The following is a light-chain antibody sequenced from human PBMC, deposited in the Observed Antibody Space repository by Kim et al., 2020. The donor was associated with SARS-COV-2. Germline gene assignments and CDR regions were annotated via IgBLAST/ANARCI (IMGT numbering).Light chain of an antibody. CDR2: LNSDGSH. CDR1: SWNSSYA. Sequence: ASVKLTCTRSSWNSSYAIAGQQQQPEKGPRYLMKLNSDGSHSKGDGIPDRFSGSSSGAERYLTVSSLQSEDEADYYCQTWGTGIRVFGGGTKLTVL. V-gene: IGLV4-69*01. CDR3: QTWGTGIRV. J-gene: IGLJ3*02.